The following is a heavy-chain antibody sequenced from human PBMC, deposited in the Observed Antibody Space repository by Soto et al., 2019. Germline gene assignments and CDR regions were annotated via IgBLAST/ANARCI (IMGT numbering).Heavy chain of an antibody. V-gene: IGHV1-69*01. CDR2: IIPIFGTT. CDR3: AGTDEYCSSSGHDAFDI. J-gene: IGHJ3*02. Sequence: QVQLVQSGAEVKKPGSSVKVSCKASGGTFSSYAISWVRQAPGQGLEWMGGIIPIFGTTNYAQNLQGRVTITADESTSPAYMELGSLRSEDTAVYYCAGTDEYCSSSGHDAFDIWGQGKMVTVSS. CDR1: GGTFSSYA. D-gene: IGHD6-6*01.